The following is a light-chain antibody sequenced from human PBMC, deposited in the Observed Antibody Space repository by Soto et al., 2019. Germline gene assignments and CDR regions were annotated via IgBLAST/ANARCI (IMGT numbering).Light chain of an antibody. CDR1: SGHSSYA. CDR3: QTWGTGVV. CDR2: LISDGSH. J-gene: IGLJ2*01. V-gene: IGLV4-69*01. Sequence: QPVLTQSPSASASLGASVKLTCTLSSGHSSYAIAWHQQQPEKGPRYLMKLISDGSHSKGDGIPDRFSGSSSGAERYLTISSLQSEDEADYYCQTWGTGVVFGGGTKVTVL.